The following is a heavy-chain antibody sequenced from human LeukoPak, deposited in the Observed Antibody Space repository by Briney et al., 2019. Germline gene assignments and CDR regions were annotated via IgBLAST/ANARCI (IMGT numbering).Heavy chain of an antibody. V-gene: IGHV4-59*01. D-gene: IGHD6-19*01. CDR1: GGSISSYY. J-gene: IGHJ4*02. CDR2: IYYSGST. CDR3: ARGLAVAGIAY. Sequence: PSETLSLTCTVSGGSISSYYWSWIRQPPGKGLEWIGYIYYSGSTNYNPSLESRVTISVDTSKNQFSLKLSSVTAADTAVYYCARGLAVAGIAYWGQGTLVTVSS.